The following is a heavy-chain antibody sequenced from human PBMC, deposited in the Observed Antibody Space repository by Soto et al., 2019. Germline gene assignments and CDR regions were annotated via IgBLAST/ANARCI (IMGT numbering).Heavy chain of an antibody. CDR1: GFTFSSYA. V-gene: IGHV3-23*01. Sequence: GGSLRLSCAASGFTFSSYAMSWVRQAPGKGLEWVSAISGSGGSTYYADSVKGRFTISRDNSKNTLYLQMNSLRAEDTAVYYCAKEYCSGGSCYSHNWFDPWGQGTLVTVSS. J-gene: IGHJ5*02. CDR3: AKEYCSGGSCYSHNWFDP. D-gene: IGHD2-15*01. CDR2: ISGSGGST.